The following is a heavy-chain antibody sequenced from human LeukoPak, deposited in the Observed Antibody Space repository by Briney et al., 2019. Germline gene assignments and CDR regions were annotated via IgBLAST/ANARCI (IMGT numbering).Heavy chain of an antibody. CDR2: IKQDGSEK. D-gene: IGHD6-6*01. CDR3: ARDQYRLLSIAARLRWFDP. V-gene: IGHV3-7*01. CDR1: GFAFSDYY. J-gene: IGHJ5*02. Sequence: PGGSLRLSCAATGFAFSDYYMSWLRQAPGKGLEWVANIKQDGSEKYYVDSVKGRFTISRDNAKNSLYLQMNSLRAEDTAVYYCARDQYRLLSIAARLRWFDPWGQGTLVTVSS.